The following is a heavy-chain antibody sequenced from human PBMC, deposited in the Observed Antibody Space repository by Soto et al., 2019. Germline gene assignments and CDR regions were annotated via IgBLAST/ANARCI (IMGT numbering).Heavy chain of an antibody. CDR2: IRSKANSYAT. J-gene: IGHJ4*02. Sequence: GGSLRLSCAASGFTFSGSAMHWVRQASGKGLEWVGRIRSKANSYATAYAASVKGRFTISRDDSKNTAYLQMNSLKTEDTAVYYCTRRDSSSSDYWGQGTLVTVSS. D-gene: IGHD6-6*01. CDR3: TRRDSSSSDY. V-gene: IGHV3-73*01. CDR1: GFTFSGSA.